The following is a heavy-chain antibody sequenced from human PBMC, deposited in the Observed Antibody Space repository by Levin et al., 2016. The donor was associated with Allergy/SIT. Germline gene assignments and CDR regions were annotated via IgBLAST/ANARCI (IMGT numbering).Heavy chain of an antibody. CDR2: INHSGST. CDR1: GGSFSGYY. J-gene: IGHJ4*02. D-gene: IGHD3-3*01. V-gene: IGHV4-34*01. CDR3: ATSRKRFLALDY. Sequence: SETLSLTCAVYGGSFSGYYWSWIRQPPGKGLEWIGEINHSGSTNYNPSLKSRVTISVDTSKNQFSLKLSSVTAADTAVYYCATSRKRFLALDYWGQGTLVTVSS.